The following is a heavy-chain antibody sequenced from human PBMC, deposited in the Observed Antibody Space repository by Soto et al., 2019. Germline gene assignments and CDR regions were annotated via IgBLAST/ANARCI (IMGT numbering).Heavy chain of an antibody. Sequence: QVQLQESGPGLARPSETLSLTCTVSGGSISPYYWSWVRQPPGKGLEWIAFIFYSGSTNYNPSLKSRVPIAVDTHTNPFSLKQTSLATADPAVYYCARHSSQNFDWLEYWGQGTLVTVSS. CDR2: IFYSGST. CDR3: ARHSSQNFDWLEY. V-gene: IGHV4-59*08. J-gene: IGHJ4*02. D-gene: IGHD3-9*01. CDR1: GGSISPYY.